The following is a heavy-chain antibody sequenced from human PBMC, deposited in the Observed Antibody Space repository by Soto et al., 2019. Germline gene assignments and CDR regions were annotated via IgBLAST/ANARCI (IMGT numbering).Heavy chain of an antibody. J-gene: IGHJ4*02. CDR1: GFTFSNYG. D-gene: IGHD3-22*01. CDR3: ARGMYDSSGYFDY. Sequence: QVQLVESGGGVVQPGRSLRLSCEASGFTFSNYGMHWVRQAPGKGLEWVAVIWYDGSNKYYADSVKGRFTISRDNSKNTLYLQMNSLRAEDTAVYYCARGMYDSSGYFDYWGQGTLVTVSS. V-gene: IGHV3-33*01. CDR2: IWYDGSNK.